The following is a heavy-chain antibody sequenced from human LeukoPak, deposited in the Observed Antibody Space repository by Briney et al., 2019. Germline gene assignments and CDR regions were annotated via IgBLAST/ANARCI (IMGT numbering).Heavy chain of an antibody. D-gene: IGHD2-2*01. Sequence: PGGSLRLSCAASGFTLSSYWMHWVRQAPGKGLVWVSRIDTDGSSTNYADSVKGRFTISRDNAENTLYLEMKSLRAEDTAVYYCARAGAYQLLRNPLDYWGPGTLVTVSS. V-gene: IGHV3-74*01. CDR3: ARAGAYQLLRNPLDY. CDR2: IDTDGSST. J-gene: IGHJ4*02. CDR1: GFTLSSYW.